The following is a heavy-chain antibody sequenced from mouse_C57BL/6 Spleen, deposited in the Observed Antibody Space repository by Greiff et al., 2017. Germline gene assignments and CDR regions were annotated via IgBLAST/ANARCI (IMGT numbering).Heavy chain of an antibody. Sequence: VTLQQSGAELARPGASVKLSCTASGYTFTSYGISWVKQRTGQGLEWIGEIYPRSGNTYYNEKFKGKATLTADKSSSTAYMELRSLTSEDSAVYFCARLGAYWGQGTLVTVSA. CDR3: ARLGAY. CDR2: IYPRSGNT. CDR1: GYTFTSYG. V-gene: IGHV1-81*01. J-gene: IGHJ3*01. D-gene: IGHD3-3*01.